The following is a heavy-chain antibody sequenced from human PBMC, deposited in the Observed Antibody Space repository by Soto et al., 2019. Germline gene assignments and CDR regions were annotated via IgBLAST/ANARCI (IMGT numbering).Heavy chain of an antibody. J-gene: IGHJ4*02. CDR1: GFTFSSYS. Sequence: EVQLVESGGGLVKPGGSLRLSCAASGFTFSSYSMNWVRQAPGKGLEWVSSISSSSSYIYYADSVKGRFTISRDNAKNSLSLQMNRLSAEDTAVYYCARDQPGYSYGYGLGYWGQGTLVTVSS. CDR2: ISSSSSYI. CDR3: ARDQPGYSYGYGLGY. D-gene: IGHD5-18*01. V-gene: IGHV3-21*01.